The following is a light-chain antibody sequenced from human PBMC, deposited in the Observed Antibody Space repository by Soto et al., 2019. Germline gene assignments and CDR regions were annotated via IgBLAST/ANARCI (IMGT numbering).Light chain of an antibody. J-gene: IGKJ5*01. CDR1: QNINNY. Sequence: DIQMTQSPSSLSASVGDIVTITCQASQNINNYLNWYQQKPGRAPKLLIYDASNLEAGVPSRFRGSGSGTDFTFTISRLQPEDIATYYCQQYENLPTFGQGKRREIK. V-gene: IGKV1-33*01. CDR3: QQYENLPT. CDR2: DAS.